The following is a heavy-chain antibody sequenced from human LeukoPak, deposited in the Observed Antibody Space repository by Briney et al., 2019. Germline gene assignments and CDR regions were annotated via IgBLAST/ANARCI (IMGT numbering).Heavy chain of an antibody. CDR3: ARDGPSVFDY. D-gene: IGHD3-10*01. CDR1: GYTFTDYF. V-gene: IGHV1-2*02. J-gene: IGHJ4*02. Sequence: ASVKVSCKASGYTFTDYFIHWVRQAPGQGLEWMAWINPKSGAARYTQIFQDRVTITRDTSIGTAYMELSRLSSDDTAIYYCARDGPSVFDYWGQGTLLTVSS. CDR2: INPKSGAA.